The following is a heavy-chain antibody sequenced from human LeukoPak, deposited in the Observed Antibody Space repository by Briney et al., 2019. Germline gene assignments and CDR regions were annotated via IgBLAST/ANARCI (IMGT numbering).Heavy chain of an antibody. V-gene: IGHV3-33*06. CDR2: IWYDGSNK. CDR3: SKLSSGYEKPLTWPNYYYSGMDV. Sequence: GGSLRLSCAASGFTFSSYGMHWVRQAPGKVLEWVAVIWYDGSNKYYADSVKGRFTISRDNSKNTLYLQMNSLRAEDTAVYSCSKLSSGYEKPLTWPNYYYSGMDVWGQGTTVTVSS. D-gene: IGHD5-12*01. J-gene: IGHJ6*02. CDR1: GFTFSSYG.